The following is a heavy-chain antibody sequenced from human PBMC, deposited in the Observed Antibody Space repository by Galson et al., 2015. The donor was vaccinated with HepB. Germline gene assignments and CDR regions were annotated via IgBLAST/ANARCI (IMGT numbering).Heavy chain of an antibody. Sequence: SLRLSCAASGFTFSSSGMHWVRQAPGRGLEWVAVIWFDGSNKYYADSVKGRFSISRDNSKNTLYLQMNSLRDEDTAVYYCARDLAYDKSGYLDYWGQGTLVTVSS. CDR3: ARDLAYDKSGYLDY. CDR2: IWFDGSNK. J-gene: IGHJ4*02. V-gene: IGHV3-33*01. CDR1: GFTFSSSG. D-gene: IGHD3-22*01.